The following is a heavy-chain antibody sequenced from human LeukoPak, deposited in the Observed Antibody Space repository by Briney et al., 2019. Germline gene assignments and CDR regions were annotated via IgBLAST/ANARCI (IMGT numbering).Heavy chain of an antibody. V-gene: IGHV3-7*01. CDR3: ARDRSYYGSGSYYPHDAFDI. J-gene: IGHJ3*02. CDR1: GFTFGSYW. Sequence: GGSLRLSCAASGFTFGSYWMSWVRQAPGKGLEWVANKKQDGSEKYYVDSVKGRFTISRDNAKNSLYLQMNSLRAEDTAVYYCARDRSYYGSGSYYPHDAFDIWGQGTMVTVSS. D-gene: IGHD3-10*01. CDR2: KKQDGSEK.